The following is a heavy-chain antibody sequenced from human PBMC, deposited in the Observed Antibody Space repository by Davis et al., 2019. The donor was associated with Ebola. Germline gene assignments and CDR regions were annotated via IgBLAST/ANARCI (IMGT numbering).Heavy chain of an antibody. V-gene: IGHV3-43*02. J-gene: IGHJ4*02. CDR1: GFTFDAYA. CDR3: AKDRIAAGSYYFDY. Sequence: PGGSLRLSCAASGFTFDAYAMHWVRQAPGKGLEWVSLISGDGGSTYYADSVKGRFTISRDNSKNSLYLQMNSLRTEDTALYYCAKDRIAAGSYYFDYWGQGTLVTVSS. CDR2: ISGDGGST. D-gene: IGHD6-13*01.